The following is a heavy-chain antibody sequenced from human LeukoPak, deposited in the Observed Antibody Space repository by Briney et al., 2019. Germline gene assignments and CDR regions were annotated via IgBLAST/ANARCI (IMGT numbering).Heavy chain of an antibody. Sequence: ASVKVSCKASGYTFTGYYMHWVRQAPGQGLEWMGWINPNSGGTNYAQKFQGRVTMTRDTSISTAYKELSRLRSDDTAVYYCARGQTDYDGAFDIWGQGTMVTVSS. D-gene: IGHD3-16*01. CDR3: ARGQTDYDGAFDI. CDR2: INPNSGGT. V-gene: IGHV1-2*02. CDR1: GYTFTGYY. J-gene: IGHJ3*02.